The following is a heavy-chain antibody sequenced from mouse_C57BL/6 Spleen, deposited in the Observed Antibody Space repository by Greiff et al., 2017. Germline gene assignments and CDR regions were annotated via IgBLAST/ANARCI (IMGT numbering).Heavy chain of an antibody. Sequence: EVQLQQSGPELVKPGASVKISCKASGYTFTDYYMNWVKQSHGKSLEWIGDINPNNGGTSSNQKFKGKATLTVDKSSSTAYMELRSLTSEDSAVYYCASPHYCGSSYEDWYFDVWGTGTTVTVSS. CDR1: GYTFTDYY. J-gene: IGHJ1*03. CDR3: ASPHYCGSSYEDWYFDV. D-gene: IGHD1-1*01. CDR2: INPNNGGT. V-gene: IGHV1-26*01.